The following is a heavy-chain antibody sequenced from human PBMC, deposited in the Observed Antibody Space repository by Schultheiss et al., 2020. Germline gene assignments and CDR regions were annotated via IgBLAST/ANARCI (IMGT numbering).Heavy chain of an antibody. CDR2: IRGSGTT. V-gene: IGHV4-59*08. CDR1: GGSIRSYY. D-gene: IGHD3-3*01. Sequence: SETLSLTCTVSGGSIRSYYWSWIRQPPGRGLEWIAYIRGSGTTNYNPSLKSRLTISVDTSKNQFSLKLSSVTAADTAVYYCARLDNFWSGYYSAPPGAFDIWGQGTVVTFSS. CDR3: ARLDNFWSGYYSAPPGAFDI. J-gene: IGHJ3*02.